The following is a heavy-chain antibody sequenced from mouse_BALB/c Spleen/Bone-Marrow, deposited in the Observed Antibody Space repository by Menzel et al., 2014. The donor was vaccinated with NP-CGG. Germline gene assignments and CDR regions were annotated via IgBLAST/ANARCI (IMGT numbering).Heavy chain of an antibody. J-gene: IGHJ2*01. CDR1: GYAFSIYW. CDR2: IYPGDDDT. V-gene: IGHV1-80*01. CDR3: ARGGISIDY. Sequence: QVQLQQSGAEPVRPGSSVKISCKASGYAFSIYWMNWVKQRPGQGLEWIGQIYPGDDDTDYNGKFKGKATLTADRSSSTAYMQLNSLTSEDSAVYFCARGGISIDYWGQGTTLTVSS.